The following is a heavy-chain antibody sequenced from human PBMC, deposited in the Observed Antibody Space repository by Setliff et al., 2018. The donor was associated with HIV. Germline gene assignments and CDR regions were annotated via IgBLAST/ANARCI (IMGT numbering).Heavy chain of an antibody. V-gene: IGHV1-2*06. Sequence: ASVKVSCKASGYTFTGYYMHWVRQAPGQGLEWMGRINPNSGGTNYAQKFQGRVTMTRDTSTSTVYMELSSLRSEDTAVYYCARDLSISNPYYDILTGPGVYWGQGTLVTVSS. CDR1: GYTFTGYY. CDR2: INPNSGGT. D-gene: IGHD3-9*01. CDR3: ARDLSISNPYYDILTGPGVY. J-gene: IGHJ4*02.